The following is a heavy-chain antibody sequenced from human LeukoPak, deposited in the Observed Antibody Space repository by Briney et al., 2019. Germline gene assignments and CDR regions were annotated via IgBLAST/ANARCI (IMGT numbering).Heavy chain of an antibody. V-gene: IGHV3-11*04. D-gene: IGHD2-21*01. CDR3: ARRCGGDCYSDLIFDY. Sequence: GGSLRLSCAVSGFTVSSNYMIWVRQAPGKGLEWVSYISSSGSTIYYADSVKGRFTISRDNAKNSLYLQMNSLRAEDTAVYYCARRCGGDCYSDLIFDYWGQGTLVTVSS. CDR1: GFTVSSNY. J-gene: IGHJ4*02. CDR2: ISSSGSTI.